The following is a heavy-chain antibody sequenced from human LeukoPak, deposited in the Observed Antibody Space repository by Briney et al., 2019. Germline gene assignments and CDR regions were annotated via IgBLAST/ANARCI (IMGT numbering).Heavy chain of an antibody. CDR2: VDPDGTAT. Sequence: PGGSLRLSCAASGFTLSNYWMHWVRRAPGEGLVWVSRVDPDGTATNYADSVTGRFTTSRDNAKNTLYLQMNSLRAEDTALYYCTRVQAGRSGLMDVWGRGTTVTVSS. D-gene: IGHD2-8*02. V-gene: IGHV3-74*01. CDR1: GFTLSNYW. J-gene: IGHJ6*02. CDR3: TRVQAGRSGLMDV.